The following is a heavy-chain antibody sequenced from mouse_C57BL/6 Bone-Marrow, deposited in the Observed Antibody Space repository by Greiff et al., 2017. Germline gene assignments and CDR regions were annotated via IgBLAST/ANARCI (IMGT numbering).Heavy chain of an antibody. Sequence: VKLMESGPELVKPGASVKISCKASGYAFSSSWMNWVKQRPGKGLEWIGRIYPGDGDTNYNGKFKGKATLTADKSSSTAYMQLSSLTSEDSAVYFCARFLSTYYYFDYWGQGTTLTVSS. CDR2: IYPGDGDT. CDR1: GYAFSSSW. D-gene: IGHD5-5*01. V-gene: IGHV1-82*01. CDR3: ARFLSTYYYFDY. J-gene: IGHJ2*01.